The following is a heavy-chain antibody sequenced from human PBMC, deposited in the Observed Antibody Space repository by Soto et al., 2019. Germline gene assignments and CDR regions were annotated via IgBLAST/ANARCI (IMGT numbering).Heavy chain of an antibody. CDR3: TTEELDTFLALDD. Sequence: PGGSLRLSCAASGFTFSNALMNWVRQAPGKGLEWVGRIKSKTDGGTTDYAAPVKGRFTISRDDSKNTLYLQMNSLKTEDTAVYYCTTEELDTFLALDDWGQGTLVTVSS. CDR2: IKSKTDGGTT. D-gene: IGHD3-16*01. J-gene: IGHJ4*02. V-gene: IGHV3-15*07. CDR1: GFTFSNAL.